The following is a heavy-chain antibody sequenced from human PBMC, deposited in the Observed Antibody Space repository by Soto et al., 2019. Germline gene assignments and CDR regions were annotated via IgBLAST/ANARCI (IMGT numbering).Heavy chain of an antibody. Sequence: QVQLQESGPGLVKPSGTLSLTCAVSGGSISSSNWWSWVRQPPGKGLEWIGEIYHSGSTNYNPFLKSRVTISVDKSKNQFSLKLGSVTAADTAVYYCARDYPEGFGESGWYFDLWGRGTLVTVSS. CDR2: IYHSGST. D-gene: IGHD3-10*01. CDR1: GGSISSSNW. V-gene: IGHV4-4*02. J-gene: IGHJ2*01. CDR3: ARDYPEGFGESGWYFDL.